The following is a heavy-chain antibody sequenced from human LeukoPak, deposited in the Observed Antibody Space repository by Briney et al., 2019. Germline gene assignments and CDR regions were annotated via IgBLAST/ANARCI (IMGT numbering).Heavy chain of an antibody. CDR2: ISSSSTI. Sequence: GGFLRLSCAASGFTFSSYSMNWVRQAPGKGLEWVSYISSSSTIYYADSVKGRFTISRDNAKNSLYLQMNSLRAEDTAVYYCAKDWGPYDSSGLPDYWGQGTLVTVSS. D-gene: IGHD3-22*01. V-gene: IGHV3-48*04. CDR3: AKDWGPYDSSGLPDY. CDR1: GFTFSSYS. J-gene: IGHJ4*02.